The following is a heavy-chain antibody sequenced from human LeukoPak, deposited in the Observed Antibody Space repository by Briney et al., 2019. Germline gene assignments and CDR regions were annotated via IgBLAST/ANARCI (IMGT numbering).Heavy chain of an antibody. D-gene: IGHD2-21*02. J-gene: IGHJ4*02. CDR3: ARGGSTDSIHSCGGNCYFLDY. V-gene: IGHV1-2*02. CDR1: GYTFTGNH. Sequence: GASVKVSCKASGYTFTGNHMHWVRQAPGQGLEWMGWINPNSGGTNYARKFQGRVIMTRDTSISTAYMELSRLGSDDTAVYYCARGGSTDSIHSCGGNCYFLDYWGQGTLVTVSS. CDR2: INPNSGGT.